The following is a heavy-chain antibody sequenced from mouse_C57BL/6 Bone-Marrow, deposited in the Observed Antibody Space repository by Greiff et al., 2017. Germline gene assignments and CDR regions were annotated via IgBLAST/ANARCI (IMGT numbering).Heavy chain of an antibody. CDR3: ARQGYYGHYAMDY. Sequence: EVKLVESGGDLVKPGGSLKLSCAASGFTFSSYGMSWVRQTPDKRLEWVATISSGGSYTYYPDSVKGRFTISRDNAKNTLYLQMSSLKSEDTAMYYCARQGYYGHYAMDYWGQGTSVTVSS. CDR2: ISSGGSYT. V-gene: IGHV5-6*02. CDR1: GFTFSSYG. J-gene: IGHJ4*01. D-gene: IGHD1-2*01.